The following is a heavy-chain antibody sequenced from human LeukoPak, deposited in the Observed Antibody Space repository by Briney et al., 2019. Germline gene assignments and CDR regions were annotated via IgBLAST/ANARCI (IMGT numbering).Heavy chain of an antibody. CDR3: ARNYCSSTSCYPWFDP. Sequence: ASVRVSCKASGYTFTSYGISWVRQAPGQGLEWMGWLSAYNGNTNYAQKLQGRVTMTTDTSTSTAYMELRSLRSDDTAVYYFARNYCSSTSCYPWFDPWGQGTLVTVSS. D-gene: IGHD2-2*01. J-gene: IGHJ5*02. CDR1: GYTFTSYG. CDR2: LSAYNGNT. V-gene: IGHV1-18*04.